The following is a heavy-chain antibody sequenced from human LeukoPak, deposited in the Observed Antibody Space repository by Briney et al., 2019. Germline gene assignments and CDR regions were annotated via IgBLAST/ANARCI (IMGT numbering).Heavy chain of an antibody. CDR2: TYYMYKWYS. J-gene: IGHJ3*02. Sequence: SQTLSLTCAISRDCVSSNRASLNWIRQSPSRGLEWLGRTYYMYKWYSDYALSVRGRIIINPDTSNNQFSLQLNSVTPEDTAVYYCARGTSWQWLGDDAFHIGGQGTMVTVSA. V-gene: IGHV6-1*01. CDR1: RDCVSSNRAS. CDR3: ARGTSWQWLGDDAFHI. D-gene: IGHD6-19*01.